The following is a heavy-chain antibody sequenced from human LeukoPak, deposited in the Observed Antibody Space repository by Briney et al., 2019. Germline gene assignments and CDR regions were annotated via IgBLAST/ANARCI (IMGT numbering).Heavy chain of an antibody. CDR1: GYTFTSYY. CDR3: ARDSPYCTNGVCYQYNWFDP. Sequence: RASVKVSCKASGYTFTSYYMHWVRQAPGQGLEWMGIINPSGGSTSYAQKFQGRVTMTRDTSTSTVYMELSSLRSEDTTVYYCARDSPYCTNGVCYQYNWFDPWGQGTLVTVSS. J-gene: IGHJ5*02. D-gene: IGHD2-8*01. V-gene: IGHV1-46*01. CDR2: INPSGGST.